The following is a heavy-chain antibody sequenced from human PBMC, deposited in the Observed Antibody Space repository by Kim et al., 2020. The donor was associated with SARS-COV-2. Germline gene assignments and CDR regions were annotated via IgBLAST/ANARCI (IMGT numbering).Heavy chain of an antibody. V-gene: IGHV3-64D*09. J-gene: IGHJ6*02. Sequence: YADSVKGRFTISRDNSKNTLYLQMSSLRAEDTAVYYCVKRAGDYYYYGMDVWGQGTTVTVSS. CDR3: VKRAGDYYYYGMDV. D-gene: IGHD6-25*01.